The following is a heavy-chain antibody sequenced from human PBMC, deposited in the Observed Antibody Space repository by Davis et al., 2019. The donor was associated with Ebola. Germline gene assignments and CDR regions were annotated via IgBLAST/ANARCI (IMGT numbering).Heavy chain of an antibody. CDR2: IIPIFGTA. J-gene: IGHJ6*02. V-gene: IGHV1-69*05. Sequence: AASVKVSCKASGGTFSSYAISWVRQAPGQGLEWMGGIIPIFGTANYAQKLQGRVTMTTDTSTSTAYMELRSLRSDDTAVYYCARPMKTDYYGMDVWGQGTTVTVSS. D-gene: IGHD1-14*01. CDR1: GGTFSSYA. CDR3: ARPMKTDYYGMDV.